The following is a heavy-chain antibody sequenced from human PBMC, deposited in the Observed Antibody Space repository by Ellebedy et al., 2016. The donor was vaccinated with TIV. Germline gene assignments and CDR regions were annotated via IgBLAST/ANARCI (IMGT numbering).Heavy chain of an antibody. CDR1: GFTFSSYA. Sequence: GGSLRLXXAASGFTFSSYAMHWVRQAPGKGLEWVAVISYDGSNKYYADSVKGRFTISRDNSKNTLYLQMNSLRAEDTAVYYCATTAAGYYYMDVWGKGTTVTVSS. J-gene: IGHJ6*03. CDR2: ISYDGSNK. CDR3: ATTAAGYYYMDV. V-gene: IGHV3-30-3*01. D-gene: IGHD6-13*01.